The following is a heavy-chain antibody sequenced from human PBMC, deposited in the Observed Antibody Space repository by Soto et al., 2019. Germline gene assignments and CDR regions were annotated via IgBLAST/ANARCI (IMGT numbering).Heavy chain of an antibody. CDR1: GFTFSSYS. V-gene: IGHV3-21*01. CDR2: IYSSGSYI. Sequence: PGGSLRLSCAASGFTFSSYSMNWVRQAPGKGLEWVSSIYSSGSYIYYADSVKGRFTISRDNAKNSLYLQMTSLRVEDTAVYYCARDLKNVTIFEVGYWGQGTQVTVSS. D-gene: IGHD3-3*01. CDR3: ARDLKNVTIFEVGY. J-gene: IGHJ4*02.